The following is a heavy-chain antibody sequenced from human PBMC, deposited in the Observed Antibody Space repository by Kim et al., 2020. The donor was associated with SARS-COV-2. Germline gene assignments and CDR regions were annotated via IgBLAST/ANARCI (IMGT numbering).Heavy chain of an antibody. V-gene: IGHV3-7*03. CDR2: IKQGGSEN. CDR1: GFTFTTYW. D-gene: IGHD7-27*01. Sequence: GGSLRLSCASSGFTFTTYWIAWVLQAPGKEMQWVANIKQGGSENDYVDSVRGRFTISRDNANNLLYLQMNSLRVEDTAVYYCARENWGDLDIWGQGIMVTVSS. CDR3: ARENWGDLDI. J-gene: IGHJ3*02.